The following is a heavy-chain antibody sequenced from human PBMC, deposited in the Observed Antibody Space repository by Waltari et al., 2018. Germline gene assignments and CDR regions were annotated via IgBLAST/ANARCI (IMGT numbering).Heavy chain of an antibody. CDR1: GFTFSSYA. CDR2: ISYDGSNK. Sequence: QVQLVESGGGVVQPGRSLRLSCAASGFTFSSYAMNWVRQAPGKGLEWVAVISYDGSNKYYADSVKGRFTISRENSKNTLYLQMNSLRAEDTAVYYCARANWIVVVVAALDYWGQGTLVTVSS. J-gene: IGHJ4*02. V-gene: IGHV3-30-3*01. CDR3: ARANWIVVVVAALDY. D-gene: IGHD2-15*01.